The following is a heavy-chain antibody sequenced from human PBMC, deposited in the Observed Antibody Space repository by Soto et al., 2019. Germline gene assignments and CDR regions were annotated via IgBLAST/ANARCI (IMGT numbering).Heavy chain of an antibody. Sequence: GGSLRLSCAASGFTFSSYSMNWVRQAPGKGLEWVSSISSSSSYIYYADSVKGRFTISRDNAKNSLYLQMNSLRAEDTAVYYCAGGFPTGGYYYYYGMDVWGQGTTVTVSS. CDR2: ISSSSSYI. CDR1: GFTFSSYS. CDR3: AGGFPTGGYYYYYGMDV. D-gene: IGHD7-27*01. V-gene: IGHV3-21*01. J-gene: IGHJ6*02.